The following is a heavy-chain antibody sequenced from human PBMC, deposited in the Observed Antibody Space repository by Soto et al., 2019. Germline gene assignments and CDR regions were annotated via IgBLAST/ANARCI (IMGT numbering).Heavy chain of an antibody. V-gene: IGHV4-59*08. CDR2: IYNSGST. CDR1: GGSISSYY. CDR3: ASMGYHYGSGSYPLDY. Sequence: SETLSLTCTVSGGSISSYYWTWIRQPPGKGLEWIGFIYNSGSTHYNPSLRSRVTISVDTSKNQFSLKLRSVTAADTAVYYCASMGYHYGSGSYPLDYWGQGTLVTAPQ. J-gene: IGHJ4*02. D-gene: IGHD3-10*01.